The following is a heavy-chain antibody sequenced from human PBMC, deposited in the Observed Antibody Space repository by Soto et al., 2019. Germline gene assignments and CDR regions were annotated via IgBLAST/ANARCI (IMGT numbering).Heavy chain of an antibody. J-gene: IGHJ4*02. V-gene: IGHV1-46*03. CDR3: TRAQAWDIHDY. CDR1: GYAFTTYR. Sequence: QVQLVQSGAEVKKPGASLKISCKAYGYAFTTYRIHWVRQAPGQGLEWMGVINPSDGSTTYARKFQGRVTMTGDTSTRTVYMELSSLTSDDSVVYHCTRAQAWDIHDYWGQGTLVTVSS. CDR2: INPSDGST. D-gene: IGHD1-26*01.